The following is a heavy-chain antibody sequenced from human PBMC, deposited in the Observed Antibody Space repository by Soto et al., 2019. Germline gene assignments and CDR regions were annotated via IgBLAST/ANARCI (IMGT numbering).Heavy chain of an antibody. CDR3: AKSKAPVVTRFLRAYGMDV. CDR1: GFTFSSYG. CDR2: ISYDGSNK. J-gene: IGHJ6*02. Sequence: SLRLSCAASGFTFSSYGMHWVRQAPGKGLEWVAVISYDGSNKYYADSVKGRFTISRDNSKNTLYLQMNSLRAEDTAVYYCAKSKAPVVTRFLRAYGMDVWGQGTTVTVSS. V-gene: IGHV3-30*18. D-gene: IGHD2-21*02.